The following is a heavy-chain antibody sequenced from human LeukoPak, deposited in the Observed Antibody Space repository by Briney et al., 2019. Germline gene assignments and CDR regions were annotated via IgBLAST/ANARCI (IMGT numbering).Heavy chain of an antibody. D-gene: IGHD3-22*01. V-gene: IGHV3-48*03. CDR2: ISSSGSTI. CDR1: GFTFSSYE. CDR3: ASLYYDSSGRLFDY. Sequence: GGPLRLSCAASGFTFSSYEMSWVRQAPGKGLEWVSYISSSGSTIYYADSVKGRFTISRDNAKNSLYLQMNSLRAEDTAVYYCASLYYDSSGRLFDYWGQGTLVTVSS. J-gene: IGHJ4*02.